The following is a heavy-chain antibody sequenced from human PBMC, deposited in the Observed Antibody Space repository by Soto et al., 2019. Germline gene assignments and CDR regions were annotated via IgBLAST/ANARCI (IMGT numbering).Heavy chain of an antibody. Sequence: YWIGWVRQMPGKGLEWIGEINHSGSTNYNPSLKSRVTISVDTSKNQFSLKLSSVTAADTAVYYCAIATPAYDYIWGSYRYTHYYFDYWGHGTLVTVSS. D-gene: IGHD3-16*02. CDR3: AIATPAYDYIWGSYRYTHYYFDY. J-gene: IGHJ4*01. V-gene: IGHV4-34*01. CDR2: INHSGST. CDR1: Y.